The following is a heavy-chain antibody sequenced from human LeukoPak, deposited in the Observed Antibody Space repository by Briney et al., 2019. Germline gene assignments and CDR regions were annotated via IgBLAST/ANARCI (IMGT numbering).Heavy chain of an antibody. Sequence: SETLSPTCTVSGGSINSYYWSWIRQPAGKGLEWIGRIYTSGSTNYNPSLKGRVTMSVDTSKNQFSLKLSSVTAADTAVYYCARGVTGTPSPPYYYGMDVWGQGTTVTVSS. J-gene: IGHJ6*02. CDR2: IYTSGST. CDR3: ARGVTGTPSPPYYYGMDV. CDR1: GGSINSYY. D-gene: IGHD1-20*01. V-gene: IGHV4-4*07.